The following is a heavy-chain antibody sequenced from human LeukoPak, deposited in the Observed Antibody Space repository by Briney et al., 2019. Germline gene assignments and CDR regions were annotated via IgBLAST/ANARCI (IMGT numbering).Heavy chain of an antibody. CDR1: GGTFSSYA. CDR3: AREAVAGYGY. D-gene: IGHD6-19*01. V-gene: IGHV1-69*13. CDR2: IIPIFGTA. Sequence: GASVKVSCKASGGTFSSYAISWVRQAPGQGLEWMGGIIPIFGTANYAQKFQGRVTVTADESTSTAYMELSSLRSEDTAVYYCAREAVAGYGYWGQGTLVTVSS. J-gene: IGHJ4*02.